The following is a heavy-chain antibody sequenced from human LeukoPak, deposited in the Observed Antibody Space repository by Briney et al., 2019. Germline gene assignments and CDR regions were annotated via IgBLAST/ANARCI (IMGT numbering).Heavy chain of an antibody. CDR1: GYTFTGYY. CDR3: ARGRYYYDSSVYYFDY. Sequence: ASVKVSCKASGYTFTGYYMHWVRQAPGQGLEWMGWINPNSGGTNYAQKFQGRVTMTRDTSISTAYMELSRLRSDDTAVYYCARGRYYYDSSVYYFDYWGQGPLVTVPS. D-gene: IGHD3-22*01. J-gene: IGHJ4*02. CDR2: INPNSGGT. V-gene: IGHV1-2*02.